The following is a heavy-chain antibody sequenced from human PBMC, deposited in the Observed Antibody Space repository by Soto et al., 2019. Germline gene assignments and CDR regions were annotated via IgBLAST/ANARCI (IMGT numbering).Heavy chain of an antibody. CDR2: ISAYNGNT. CDR3: ARERRGSSSSPYYFDP. D-gene: IGHD6-6*01. CDR1: GYTFTSYG. V-gene: IGHV1-18*04. J-gene: IGHJ4*02. Sequence: GASVKVSCTASGYTFTSYGISWVRQAPGQGLEWMGWISAYNGNTNYAQKLQGRVTMTTDTSTSTAYMGLRSLRSDDTAVYYCARERRGSSSSPYYFDPWGQGTLVTVSS.